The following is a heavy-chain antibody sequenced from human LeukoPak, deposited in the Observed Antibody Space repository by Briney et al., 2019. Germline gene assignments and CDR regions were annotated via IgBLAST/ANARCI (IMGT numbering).Heavy chain of an antibody. CDR1: RFPFNNYW. D-gene: IGHD3-22*01. V-gene: IGHV3-7*01. J-gene: IGHJ4*02. CDR3: ARKADYYDSDGYHRYFDY. CDR2: IKADGSEK. Sequence: GGSLRLSCVASRFPFNNYWMSWVRQAPGKGLEWVASIKADGSEKYYVDSVKGRFAISRDNAKNSLYLQMNRLRAEDTAVYYCARKADYYDSDGYHRYFDYWGQGTLVTVSS.